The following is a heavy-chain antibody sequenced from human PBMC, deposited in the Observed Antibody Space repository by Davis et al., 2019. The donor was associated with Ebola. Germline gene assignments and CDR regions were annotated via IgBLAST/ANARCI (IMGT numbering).Heavy chain of an antibody. Sequence: PSETLSLTCTVSGGAISSYYWNWIRQPPGKGLEWIGYIYYSGATYYNPSLKSRVSMSVDTSNNQFSLKLSSVTAADTAVYYCARDTYDRARFDPWGQGTLVTVSS. CDR2: IYYSGAT. J-gene: IGHJ5*02. CDR1: GGAISSYY. V-gene: IGHV4-59*06. CDR3: ARDTYDRARFDP. D-gene: IGHD3-9*01.